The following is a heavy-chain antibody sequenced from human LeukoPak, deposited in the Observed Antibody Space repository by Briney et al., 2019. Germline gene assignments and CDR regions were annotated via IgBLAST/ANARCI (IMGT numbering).Heavy chain of an antibody. CDR3: ARVGAWFGESTPGLFDY. CDR2: ISSSGSTI. Sequence: GGSLGLSCAASGFTFSDYYMSWIRQAPGKGLEWVSYISSSGSTIYYADSVKGRFTISRDNAKNSLYLQMNSLRAEDTAVYYCARVGAWFGESTPGLFDYWGQGTLVTVSS. D-gene: IGHD3-10*01. CDR1: GFTFSDYY. J-gene: IGHJ4*02. V-gene: IGHV3-11*01.